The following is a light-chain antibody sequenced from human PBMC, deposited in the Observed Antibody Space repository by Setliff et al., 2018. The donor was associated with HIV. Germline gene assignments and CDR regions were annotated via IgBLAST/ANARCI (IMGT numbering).Light chain of an antibody. CDR3: AAWDDTVNGYV. V-gene: IGLV1-44*01. CDR1: RSSIGRNS. Sequence: QSALTQPPSASGTPGQRVTISCSGSRSSIGRNSVTWYQQFPGAAPKLLIYSNIQQPPGVPDRFSGSKSGSSASLAISGLQSEDEADYYCAAWDDTVNGYVFGTGTKVTVL. J-gene: IGLJ1*01. CDR2: SNI.